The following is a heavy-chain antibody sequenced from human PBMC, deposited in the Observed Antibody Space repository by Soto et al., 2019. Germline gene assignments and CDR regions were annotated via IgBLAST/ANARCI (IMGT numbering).Heavy chain of an antibody. CDR2: IIPMFGTP. D-gene: IGHD2-2*01. J-gene: IGHJ4*02. CDR3: ARGRDQPPVGLYFDS. V-gene: IGHV1-69*01. Sequence: QVQLVQSGAEVKKPGSSVKVSCKASGDAFTNYIFDWVRQAPGQGLEWMGGIIPMFGTPKYAQTFQDRVTISADASTGTAYLELTSLRIDDTAVYYCARGRDQPPVGLYFDSWGEGTRVTVSS. CDR1: GDAFTNYI.